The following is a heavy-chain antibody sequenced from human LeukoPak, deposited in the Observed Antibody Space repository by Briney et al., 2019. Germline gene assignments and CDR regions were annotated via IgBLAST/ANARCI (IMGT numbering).Heavy chain of an antibody. J-gene: IGHJ4*02. V-gene: IGHV4-59*01. CDR1: GGSISSYY. CDR3: ATTGGYKIDY. D-gene: IGHD1-1*01. CDR2: IHYSGST. Sequence: PSETLSLTCTVSGGSISSYYWSWIRQPPGKGLEWIGHIHYSGSTNYNPSLKSRVTISVDTSKNQFSLKLSSVTAADTAVYYCATTGGYKIDYWGQGTLVTVSS.